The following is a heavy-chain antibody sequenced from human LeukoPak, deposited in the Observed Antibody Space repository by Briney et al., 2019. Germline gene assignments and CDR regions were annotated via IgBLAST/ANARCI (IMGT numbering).Heavy chain of an antibody. CDR3: ARENHGSFDY. CDR1: GFIVSSNY. V-gene: IGHV3-21*01. J-gene: IGHJ4*02. Sequence: GGSLRLSCAASGFIVSSNYMSWVRQAPGKGLEWVSSISSSSRYIYYADSVKGRFTISRDNAKNSLYLQMNSLRAEDTAVYYCARENHGSFDYWGQGTLVTVSS. CDR2: ISSSSRYI. D-gene: IGHD1-14*01.